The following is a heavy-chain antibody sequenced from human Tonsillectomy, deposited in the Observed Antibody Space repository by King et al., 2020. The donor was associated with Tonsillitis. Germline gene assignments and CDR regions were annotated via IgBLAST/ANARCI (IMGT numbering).Heavy chain of an antibody. D-gene: IGHD5-18*01. CDR2: IRYDGSNK. J-gene: IGHJ3*02. Sequence: VQLVESGRGVVQPGGSLRLSCTASGFTFSTYGMHWVRQAPGKGLEWVAFIRYDGSNKYYVDSVKGRFTISRDNSKNTLYLQMNSLRAEDTAAYYCVAPRSGDSYGFDAFDIWGQGTMVTVSS. CDR3: VAPRSGDSYGFDAFDI. CDR1: GFTFSTYG. V-gene: IGHV3-30*02.